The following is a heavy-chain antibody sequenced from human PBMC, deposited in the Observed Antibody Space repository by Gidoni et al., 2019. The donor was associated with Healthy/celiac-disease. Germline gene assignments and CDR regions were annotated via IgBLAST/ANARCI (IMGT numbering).Heavy chain of an antibody. CDR1: GFTFSSYA. V-gene: IGHV3-30-3*01. D-gene: IGHD2-2*01. J-gene: IGHJ6*02. CDR3: ARESGYQLLSYYYYYGMDV. CDR2: ISYDGSNK. Sequence: QVQLVESGGGVVQTGRSLRLSCAASGFTFSSYAMHWVRQAPGKGLDWVAVISYDGSNKYYADSVKGRFTISRDNSKNTLYLQMNSLRAEDTAVYYCARESGYQLLSYYYYYGMDVWGQGTTVTVSS.